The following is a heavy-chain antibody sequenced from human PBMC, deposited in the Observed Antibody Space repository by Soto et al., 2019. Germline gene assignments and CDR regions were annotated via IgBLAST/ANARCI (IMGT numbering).Heavy chain of an antibody. J-gene: IGHJ6*03. Sequence: LSCAASGFTFSSYAMSWVRQAPGKGLEWVSAISGSGGSTYYADSVKGRFTISRDNSKNTLYLQMNSLRAEDTAVYYCAKDYYDFWSGLRHPRAGYYYYMDVWGKGTTVTVSS. CDR3: AKDYYDFWSGLRHPRAGYYYYMDV. D-gene: IGHD3-3*01. V-gene: IGHV3-23*01. CDR1: GFTFSSYA. CDR2: ISGSGGST.